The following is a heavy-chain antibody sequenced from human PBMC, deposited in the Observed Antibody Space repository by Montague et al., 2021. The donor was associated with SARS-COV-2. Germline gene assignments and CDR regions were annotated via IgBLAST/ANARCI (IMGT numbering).Heavy chain of an antibody. Sequence: SETRSLTCDVYGGSFSRYFWSWIRQPPGRGPELIGHISPTGSTRXNPSLDSRVTISLDTSKSRLSLELTSVTVADTSIYFCVRAPNEYYFDYWGQGTPVSASS. V-gene: IGHV4-34*01. CDR2: ISPTGST. D-gene: IGHD6-6*01. CDR3: VRAPNEYYFDY. J-gene: IGHJ4*02. CDR1: GGSFSRYF.